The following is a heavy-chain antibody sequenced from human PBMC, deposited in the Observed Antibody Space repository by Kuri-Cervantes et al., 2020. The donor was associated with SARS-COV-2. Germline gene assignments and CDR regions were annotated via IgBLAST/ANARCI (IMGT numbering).Heavy chain of an antibody. CDR1: GGSFSGYY. CDR3: ARATSFTSIYYYFDS. D-gene: IGHD2-2*01. CDR2: IYYNGNG. Sequence: GSLRLSCAVYGGSFSGYYWTWVRQPPGKGLEFIGYIYYNGNGYNPSLESRVTMSLDTSRNQFSLRLTSVTPADTAVYYCARATSFTSIYYYFDSWGQGNLVTVSS. V-gene: IGHV4-59*01. J-gene: IGHJ4*02.